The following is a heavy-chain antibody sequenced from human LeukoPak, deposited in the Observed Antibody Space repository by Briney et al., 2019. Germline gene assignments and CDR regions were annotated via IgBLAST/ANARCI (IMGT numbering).Heavy chain of an antibody. Sequence: SETLSLTCAVYGGSFSSYYWSWIRQSPGKGLEWIGEINHSGTTKYNPSLKSRVTISVDTPQNQFSLKLSSVTAADTAVYYCARGLHVWGQGTLVTVSS. V-gene: IGHV4-34*01. CDR1: GGSFSSYY. CDR3: ARGLHV. J-gene: IGHJ4*02. CDR2: INHSGTT.